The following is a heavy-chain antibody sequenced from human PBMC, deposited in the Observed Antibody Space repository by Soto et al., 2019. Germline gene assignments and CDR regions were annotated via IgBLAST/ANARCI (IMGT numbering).Heavy chain of an antibody. CDR3: ARGYYYYDSSGYSGDNWFDP. CDR2: ISSGGST. D-gene: IGHD3-22*01. Sequence: GGSLRLSCAASGFTFSDYYMSWIRQAPGKGLDWVSYISSGGSTSYAQKFQGRVTMTRDTSTSTVYMELSSLRSEDTAVYHCARGYYYYDSSGYSGDNWFDPWGQGTLVTVSS. V-gene: IGHV3-11*01. J-gene: IGHJ5*02. CDR1: GFTFSDYY.